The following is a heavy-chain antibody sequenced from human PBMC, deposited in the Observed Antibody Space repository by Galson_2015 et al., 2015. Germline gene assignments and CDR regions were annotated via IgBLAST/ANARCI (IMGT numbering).Heavy chain of an antibody. V-gene: IGHV1-46*01. CDR1: GYTFTGYY. CDR2: INPSGGST. Sequence: SCKASGYTFTGYYMHWVRQAPGQGLEWMGIINPSGGSTSYAQKFQGRVTMTRDTSTSTVYMELSSLRSEDTAVYYCARDFGNSDYGDSGWYFDLWGRGTLVTVSS. J-gene: IGHJ2*01. D-gene: IGHD4-17*01. CDR3: ARDFGNSDYGDSGWYFDL.